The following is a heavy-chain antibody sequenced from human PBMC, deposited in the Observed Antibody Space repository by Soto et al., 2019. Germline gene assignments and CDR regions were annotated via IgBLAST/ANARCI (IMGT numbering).Heavy chain of an antibody. CDR1: GFTFSSYA. V-gene: IGHV3-23*01. CDR2: ISGSGGST. Sequence: CAASGFTFSSYAMSWVRQAPGKGLEWVSAISGSGGSTYYADSVRGRFTISRDNSKNTLYLQMNSLRAEDTAVYYCAKGPLTTGPYMDVWGKGTTVTVSS. CDR3: AKGPLTTGPYMDV. J-gene: IGHJ6*03. D-gene: IGHD1-1*01.